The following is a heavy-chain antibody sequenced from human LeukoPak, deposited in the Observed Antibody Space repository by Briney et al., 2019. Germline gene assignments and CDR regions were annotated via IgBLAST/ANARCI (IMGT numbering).Heavy chain of an antibody. CDR1: GFTFSSYT. D-gene: IGHD3/OR15-3a*01. CDR2: IDTSGGST. V-gene: IGHV3-23*01. Sequence: GGSLRLSCAASGFTFSSYTMAWVRQTPGKGLEWVSTIDTSGGSTHYADSVKGRFTISRDNSKNTMYLQMNSLRVEDTAIYYCATDVGTVFFDNWGQGTVVTVSS. CDR3: ATDVGTVFFDN. J-gene: IGHJ4*02.